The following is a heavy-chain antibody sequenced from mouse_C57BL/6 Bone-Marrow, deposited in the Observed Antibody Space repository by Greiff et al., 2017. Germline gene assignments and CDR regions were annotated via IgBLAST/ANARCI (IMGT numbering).Heavy chain of an antibody. J-gene: IGHJ1*03. CDR2: IDPETGGT. V-gene: IGHV1-15*01. Sequence: VQLQQSGAELVRPGASVTLSCKASGYTFTDYEMHWVKQTPVHGLEWIGAIDPETGGTAYNQKFKGKAILTADKSSSTAYMELRSLTSEDSAVYYCTQTPLSYDLSWCFDVWGTGTTVTVSS. CDR3: TQTPLSYDLSWCFDV. D-gene: IGHD2-4*01. CDR1: GYTFTDYE.